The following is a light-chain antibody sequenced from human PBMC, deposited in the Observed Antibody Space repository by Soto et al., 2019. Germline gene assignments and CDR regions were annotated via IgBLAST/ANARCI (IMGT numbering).Light chain of an antibody. Sequence: EIVLTQSPGTLSLSPGERATLSCRASQSVSASYLAWYQQKPGQAPRLLIYGASTRATGIPDRFSGSGCGTDFTLTISSLEPEDFAVYYCHQYGASSGTFGQGTNLEIK. CDR1: QSVSASY. CDR3: HQYGASSGT. V-gene: IGKV3-20*01. CDR2: GAS. J-gene: IGKJ2*01.